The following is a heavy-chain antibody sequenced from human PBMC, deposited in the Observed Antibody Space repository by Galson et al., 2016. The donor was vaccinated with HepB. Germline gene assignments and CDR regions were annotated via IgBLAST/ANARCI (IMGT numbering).Heavy chain of an antibody. CDR2: INPNSGGT. CDR1: GYTFTGYY. CDR3: ARDVYSGSYYAGRGFDI. J-gene: IGHJ3*02. V-gene: IGHV1-2*04. D-gene: IGHD1-26*01. Sequence: SVKVSCKASGYTFTGYYMHWVRQAPGQGLEWMGWINPNSGGTKSAQKFQDWVTMTRDTSITTAYMELSRLRSDDTAGDYCARDVYSGSYYAGRGFDIWGQGTMVTVSS.